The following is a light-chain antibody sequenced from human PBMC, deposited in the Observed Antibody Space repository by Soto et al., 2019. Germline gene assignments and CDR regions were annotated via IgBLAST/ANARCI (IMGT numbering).Light chain of an antibody. V-gene: IGLV2-14*01. CDR3: TSYTSSTPVV. Sequence: QSVLTQPASVSGSPGQSITISCTGTSSDVGGYNYVSWYQQHPGKAPKLMIYDVSNRPSGVSNRFSGSKSGNTASLTISGLQAEEVADYYCTSYTSSTPVVFGGRTKVTV. CDR1: SSDVGGYNY. J-gene: IGLJ2*01. CDR2: DVS.